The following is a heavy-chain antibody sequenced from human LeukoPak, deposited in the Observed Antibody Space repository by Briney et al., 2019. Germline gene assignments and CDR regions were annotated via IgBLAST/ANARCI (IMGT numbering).Heavy chain of an antibody. V-gene: IGHV3-21*01. J-gene: IGHJ4*02. D-gene: IGHD7-27*01. CDR2: ISSSSSYI. CDR1: GFTFSSYS. CDR3: ARDGFAGDLEFDY. Sequence: GGSLRLSCAASGFTFSSYSMNWVRQAPGKGLEWVSSISSSSSYIYYADSVKGRFTISRDNAKNSLYLQMNSLRAEDTAVYYCARDGFAGDLEFDYWGQGTLVTVSS.